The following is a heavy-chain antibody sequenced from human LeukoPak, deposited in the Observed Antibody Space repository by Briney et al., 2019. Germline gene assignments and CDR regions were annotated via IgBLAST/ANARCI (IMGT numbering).Heavy chain of an antibody. CDR3: ARQGDSRIAAADY. CDR2: INPNSGDT. J-gene: IGHJ4*02. Sequence: ASVKVSCKASGYIFTGYYMHWVRQAPGQGLEWMGWINPNSGDTNYAQKFQGRVTMTRDKSISTAYLQWSSLKASDTAMYYCARQGDSRIAAADYWGQGTLVTVSS. V-gene: IGHV1-2*02. D-gene: IGHD6-13*01. CDR1: GYIFTGYY.